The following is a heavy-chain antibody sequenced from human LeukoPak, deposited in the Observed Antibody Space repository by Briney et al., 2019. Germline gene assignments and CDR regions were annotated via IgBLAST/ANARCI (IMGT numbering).Heavy chain of an antibody. J-gene: IGHJ6*03. V-gene: IGHV3-23*01. D-gene: IGHD1-26*01. CDR1: GFTFSNYA. CDR3: AKAGGSYFRGYYYYMDV. CDR2: ISGSGGST. Sequence: GGSLRLSCAASGFTFSNYAMSWVRQAPGKGLGWVSAISGSGGSTYYVDSVKGRFTISRDNSKNTLYLQMNSLRAEDTTVYYCAKAGGSYFRGYYYYMDVWGKGTTVTVSS.